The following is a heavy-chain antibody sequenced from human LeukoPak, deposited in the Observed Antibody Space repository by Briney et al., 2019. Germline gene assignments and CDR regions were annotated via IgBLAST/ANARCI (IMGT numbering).Heavy chain of an antibody. CDR3: ARGWGDTAMAL. CDR2: IYYSGST. J-gene: IGHJ4*02. D-gene: IGHD5-18*01. CDR1: GGSISSYH. Sequence: TSETLSLTCTVSGGSISSYHWSWIRQPPGKGLEWIGYIYYSGSTNYNPSLKSRVTISVDTSKNQFSLKLSSVTAADTAVYYCARGWGDTAMALWGQGTLVTVSS. V-gene: IGHV4-59*01.